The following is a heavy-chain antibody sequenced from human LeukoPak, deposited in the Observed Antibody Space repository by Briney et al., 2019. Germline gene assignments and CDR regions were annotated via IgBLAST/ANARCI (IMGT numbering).Heavy chain of an antibody. CDR2: ISSNAGNM. J-gene: IGHJ3*01. Sequence: GGSLRLSCAASGFTFSSYEMNWVRQAPGKGPEWVSYISSNAGNMYYADSVKGRFNISRDNAKSSLYLQMNSLRAADTAFYYCARVLSSSSSSLGAYDLWGQGTMVHVSS. D-gene: IGHD2-2*01. CDR1: GFTFSSYE. CDR3: ARVLSSSSSSLGAYDL. V-gene: IGHV3-48*03.